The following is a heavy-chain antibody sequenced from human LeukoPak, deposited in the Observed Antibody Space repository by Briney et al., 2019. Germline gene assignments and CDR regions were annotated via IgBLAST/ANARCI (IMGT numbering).Heavy chain of an antibody. CDR2: IYSGGST. J-gene: IGHJ4*02. CDR3: ARVGWLRFLDY. CDR1: GFTVSSNY. V-gene: IGHV3-53*01. D-gene: IGHD5-12*01. Sequence: PGGSLRLSCAASGFTVSSNYMSWVRQAPGKGLEWVSVIYSGGSTYYADSVKGRFTISRYNSKNTQYLQMNSLRAEDTAVYYCARVGWLRFLDYWGQGTLVTVSS.